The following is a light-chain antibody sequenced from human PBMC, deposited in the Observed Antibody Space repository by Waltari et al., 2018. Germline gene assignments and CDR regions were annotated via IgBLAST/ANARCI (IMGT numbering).Light chain of an antibody. CDR1: TSAVGGYHY. V-gene: IGLV2-11*01. Sequence: QSALTQPRPVSGSPGQSVTISCTGTTSAVGGYHYVSWFQQHPGKAPKLIIYDVSERPSGVPDRFSGSKSDNTASLTISGLQAEDEADYYCCSYAGSYTYVFGSGTKVTVL. J-gene: IGLJ1*01. CDR3: CSYAGSYTYV. CDR2: DVS.